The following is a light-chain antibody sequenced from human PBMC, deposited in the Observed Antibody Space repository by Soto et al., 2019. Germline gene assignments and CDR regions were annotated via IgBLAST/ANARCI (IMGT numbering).Light chain of an antibody. J-gene: IGLJ2*01. CDR2: DNT. CDR3: GTWDGSLSAGV. CDR1: SSNIENNY. V-gene: IGLV1-51*01. Sequence: QSVLTQPPSVSAAPGQKVTISCSGSSSNIENNYVSWYQQLPGAAPKLLIYDNTERPSGIPDRFSGSKSGTSATLGITGLQTVDEGNYYCGTWDGSLSAGVFGGGTKLTVL.